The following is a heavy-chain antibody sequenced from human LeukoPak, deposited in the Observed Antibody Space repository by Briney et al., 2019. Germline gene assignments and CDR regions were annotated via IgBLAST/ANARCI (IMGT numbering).Heavy chain of an antibody. Sequence: SETLSLTCAVSGGSISSSNWWSWVRQPPGKGLEWIGEIYHSGSTNYNPSLKSRVTMSVDKSKNQFSLKLSSVTAADTAVYYCARGGSYDSFDYWGQGTLVTVSS. V-gene: IGHV4-4*02. J-gene: IGHJ4*02. CDR1: GGSISSSNW. CDR3: ARGGSYDSFDY. D-gene: IGHD1-26*01. CDR2: IYHSGST.